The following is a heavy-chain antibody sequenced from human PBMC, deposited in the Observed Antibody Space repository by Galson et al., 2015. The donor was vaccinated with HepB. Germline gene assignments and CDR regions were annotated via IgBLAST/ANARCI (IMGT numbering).Heavy chain of an antibody. J-gene: IGHJ4*02. CDR3: NLGLRYFDWFNATDY. Sequence: SLRLSCAASGFTVSSNYMSWVRQAPGKGLEWVSVIYSGGSTYYADSVKGRFTISRDNSKNTLYLQMNSLRAEDTAVYYCNLGLRYFDWFNATDYWGQGTLVTVSS. CDR1: GFTVSSNY. V-gene: IGHV3-66*02. CDR2: IYSGGST. D-gene: IGHD3-9*01.